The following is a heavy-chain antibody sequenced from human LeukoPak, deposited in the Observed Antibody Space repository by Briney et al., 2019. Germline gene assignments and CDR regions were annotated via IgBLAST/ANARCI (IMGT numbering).Heavy chain of an antibody. D-gene: IGHD3-10*01. Sequence: GGSLRLSCGASGFSFTNTWMSWVRQAPGKGLEWVGRVKSKADDGTTDYAAPVQGRFTISIDDSKNTLSLQMNSLKTEDTAVYYCATEGGSGSYYGDDAFDMWGQGTMVTVSS. V-gene: IGHV3-15*01. CDR1: GFSFTNTW. CDR2: VKSKADDGTT. CDR3: ATEGGSGSYYGDDAFDM. J-gene: IGHJ3*02.